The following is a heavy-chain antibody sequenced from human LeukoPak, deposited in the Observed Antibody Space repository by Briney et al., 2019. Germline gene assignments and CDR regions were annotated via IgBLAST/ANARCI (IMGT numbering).Heavy chain of an antibody. CDR2: ISYDGSNK. CDR1: GFTFSSYA. CDR3: ARAASAFDI. V-gene: IGHV3-30*04. Sequence: PGRSLRLSCAASGFTFSSYAMHWVRQAPGKGLEWVAVISYDGSNKYYADSVKGRFTISRDNSKNTLHLQMNSLRAEDTAVYYCARAASAFDIWGQGTMVTVSS. J-gene: IGHJ3*02.